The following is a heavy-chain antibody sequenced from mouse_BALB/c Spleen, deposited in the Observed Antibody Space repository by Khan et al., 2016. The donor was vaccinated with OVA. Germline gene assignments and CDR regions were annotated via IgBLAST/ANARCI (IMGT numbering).Heavy chain of an antibody. Sequence: QVQLKESGAELVRPGASVKLSCKTSGYIFTSYRIHWVKQRSGQGLEWIARIYPGTDNAYYNEKLKGKATLTADKSSSTAYMQLSSLKSEDSAVYFCAREEALYYFDYWGQGTTLTVSS. J-gene: IGHJ2*01. CDR3: AREEALYYFDY. CDR2: IYPGTDNA. D-gene: IGHD3-2*02. V-gene: IGHV1-76*01. CDR1: GYIFTSYR.